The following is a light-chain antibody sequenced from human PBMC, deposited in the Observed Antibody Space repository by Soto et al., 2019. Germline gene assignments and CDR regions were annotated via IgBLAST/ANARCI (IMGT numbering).Light chain of an antibody. J-gene: IGKJ4*01. V-gene: IGKV3-11*01. CDR1: QSVSSY. CDR2: DQS. Sequence: EIVLTQSPATLSLSPGERATLSCRASQSVSSYLAWYQQKPGQAPRLLIYDQSKWPTGIPARFSGSESGKDFTLTISSLEPEDFAVYYCQQRSNWPLTFGGETKVEIK. CDR3: QQRSNWPLT.